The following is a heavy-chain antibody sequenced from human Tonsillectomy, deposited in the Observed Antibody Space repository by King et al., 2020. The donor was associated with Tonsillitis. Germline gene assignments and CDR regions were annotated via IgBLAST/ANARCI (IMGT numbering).Heavy chain of an antibody. CDR3: ARGRIAARPGAYYYYMDV. CDR2: INHSGST. V-gene: IGHV4-34*01. D-gene: IGHD6-6*01. Sequence: VQLQQWGAGLLKPSETLSLTCAVHGGSFSGYYWTWIRQPPGKGLEWLGEINHSGSTNYNPSLKSRVTISLDTSKSQFSLKLTSVTAADTAGYYCARGRIAARPGAYYYYMDVWGKGTTVTVSS. J-gene: IGHJ6*03. CDR1: GGSFSGYY.